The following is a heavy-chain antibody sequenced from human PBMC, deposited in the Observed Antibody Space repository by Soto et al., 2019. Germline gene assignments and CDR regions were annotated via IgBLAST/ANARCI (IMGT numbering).Heavy chain of an antibody. Sequence: PGGSLRLSCAASGFTFSSYAMSWVRQAPGKGLEWVSAISGSGGSTYYADSVKGRFTISRDNSKNTLYLQMNSLRAEDTAVYYCAKDLVAYCSGGSCYFNPWFDPWGQGTLVTVSS. CDR2: ISGSGGST. CDR3: AKDLVAYCSGGSCYFNPWFDP. CDR1: GFTFSSYA. J-gene: IGHJ5*02. V-gene: IGHV3-23*01. D-gene: IGHD2-15*01.